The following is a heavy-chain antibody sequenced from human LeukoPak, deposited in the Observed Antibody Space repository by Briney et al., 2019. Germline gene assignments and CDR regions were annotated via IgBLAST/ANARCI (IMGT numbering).Heavy chain of an antibody. Sequence: SETLSPTCTVSGGSISSYYWSWIRQPPGKGLEWIGYIYYSGSTNYNPSLKSRVTISVDTSKNQFSLKLSSVTAADTAVYYCARMEGEYQLLGVNWFDPWGQGTLVTVSS. CDR2: IYYSGST. V-gene: IGHV4-59*08. CDR3: ARMEGEYQLLGVNWFDP. D-gene: IGHD2-2*01. CDR1: GGSISSYY. J-gene: IGHJ5*02.